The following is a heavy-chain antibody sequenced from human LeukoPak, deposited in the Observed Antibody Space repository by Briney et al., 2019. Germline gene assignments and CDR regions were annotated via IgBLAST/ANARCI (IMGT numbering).Heavy chain of an antibody. D-gene: IGHD2-2*01. CDR2: ISGSGGST. Sequence: GGSLRLSCAASGFTFSSYAMSWVRQAPGKGLEWVSAISGSGGSTYYADSVKGRFTISRDNSKNTLYLQMNSLRAEDTAVYYCAKDGRVVPAAMGVGAFDYWGQGTLVTVSS. CDR3: AKDGRVVPAAMGVGAFDY. J-gene: IGHJ4*02. CDR1: GFTFSSYA. V-gene: IGHV3-23*01.